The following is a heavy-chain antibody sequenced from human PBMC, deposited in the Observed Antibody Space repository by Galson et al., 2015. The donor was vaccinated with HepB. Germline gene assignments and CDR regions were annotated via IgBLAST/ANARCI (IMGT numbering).Heavy chain of an antibody. CDR3: ARDLEPDVVSYFDL. J-gene: IGHJ2*01. CDR1: GFTFSIYV. D-gene: IGHD1-1*01. V-gene: IGHV3-23*01. CDR2: IRSDDGST. Sequence: SLRLSCAASGFTFSIYVVSWVRQAPGKGLEWVSYIRSDDGSTNYADSVKGRFTISRDNSKNTLYLQMNSLRAEDTAIYYYARDLEPDVVSYFDLWGRGTLVAVSS.